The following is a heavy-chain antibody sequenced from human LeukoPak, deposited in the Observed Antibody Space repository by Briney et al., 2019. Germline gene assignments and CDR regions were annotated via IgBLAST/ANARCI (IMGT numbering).Heavy chain of an antibody. V-gene: IGHV4-59*01. CDR3: TRVKGYYDSSGYYKAHAFDI. Sequence: SETLSVSCTVSGGSINSFYWSWIRQPPGKGLESIGYINYSGSTNYNPSLKSRVTISVDTSKNKFSLKLSSVTAADAAVYYCTRVKGYYDSSGYYKAHAFDIWGQGTMVTVSS. D-gene: IGHD3-22*01. J-gene: IGHJ3*02. CDR1: GGSINSFY. CDR2: INYSGST.